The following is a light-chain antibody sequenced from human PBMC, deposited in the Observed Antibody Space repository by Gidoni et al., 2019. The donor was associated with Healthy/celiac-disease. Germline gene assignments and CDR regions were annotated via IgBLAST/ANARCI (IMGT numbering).Light chain of an antibody. CDR3: QQSYSTPFT. CDR2: AAS. J-gene: IGKJ5*01. V-gene: IGKV1-39*01. Sequence: DIQMTQSPSSLSAAVGDRVTITCRASQSISSYLNWYQQKPGKAPKLLIYAASSLQSGVPSRVCGSGSWTDFTLTISSLQPEDFVTYYCQQSYSTPFTFGQGTRLEIK. CDR1: QSISSY.